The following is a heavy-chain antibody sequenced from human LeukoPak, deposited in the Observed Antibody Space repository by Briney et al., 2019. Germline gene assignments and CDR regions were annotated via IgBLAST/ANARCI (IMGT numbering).Heavy chain of an antibody. Sequence: PGGSLRLSCAASGFTFNTYTMNWVRQAPGKGLEWVSYISGSSGIIDYADSVKGRFTISRDNAKNSLHLQMNSLRPEDTAMYYCARDQGYTSSWSEAFDSWGQGILVTVSS. CDR2: ISGSSGII. CDR3: ARDQGYTSSWSEAFDS. J-gene: IGHJ4*02. V-gene: IGHV3-48*04. CDR1: GFTFNTYT. D-gene: IGHD6-13*01.